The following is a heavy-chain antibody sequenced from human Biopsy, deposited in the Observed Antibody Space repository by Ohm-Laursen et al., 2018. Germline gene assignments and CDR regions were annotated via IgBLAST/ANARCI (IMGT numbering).Heavy chain of an antibody. CDR1: GDSISGYY. CDR3: ARDRGYYSDRTVPGYFDL. V-gene: IGHV4-59*01. J-gene: IGHJ2*01. CDR2: VYYTGST. D-gene: IGHD3-22*01. Sequence: SQTLSLTCTVSGDSISGYYWSWIRQPPGKGLQWIGYVYYTGSTDYNPSLQSRVTISVDTSKNHFSLRLRSVTPADTAIYYCARDRGYYSDRTVPGYFDLWGRGTLVTVSS.